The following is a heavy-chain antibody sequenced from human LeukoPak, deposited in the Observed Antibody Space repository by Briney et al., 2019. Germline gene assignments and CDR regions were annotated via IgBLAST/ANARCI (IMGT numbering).Heavy chain of an antibody. V-gene: IGHV3-7*01. CDR1: GFTFSDFA. CDR2: IKQDGTE. CDR3: ARPRYRGFDH. Sequence: GGSLRLSCEVSGFTFSDFAMSWVRQPPGKGLEWVASIKQDGTEYYVDSVRGRFTTSRDNAKNSLFLQMKSLRVEDTAVYYCARPRYRGFDHWGQAALVAVSS. J-gene: IGHJ4*02. D-gene: IGHD3-10*01.